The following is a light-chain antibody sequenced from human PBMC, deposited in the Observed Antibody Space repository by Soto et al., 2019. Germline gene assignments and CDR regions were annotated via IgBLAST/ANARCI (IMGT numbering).Light chain of an antibody. J-gene: IGLJ2*01. Sequence: QSVLTQPPSASGSPGQSVTISCTGTSSDVGGYNYVSWYQQHPGKAPKLMIYEVSKRPSGVPDRFSDSKSGNTASLTVSGLQAEDEADYYCSSYAGSNTFVVFGGGTKVTVL. CDR3: SSYAGSNTFVV. CDR2: EVS. CDR1: SSDVGGYNY. V-gene: IGLV2-8*01.